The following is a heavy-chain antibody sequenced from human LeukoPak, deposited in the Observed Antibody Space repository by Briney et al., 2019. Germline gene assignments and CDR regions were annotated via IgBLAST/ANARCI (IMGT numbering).Heavy chain of an antibody. CDR3: ARRVATKPRYCFDS. Sequence: SETLSLTCAVSGGSISTYYWTWIRQPPGKGLEWIGFVYSNGNTKYNPSLESRATISVDTSKNQFSLNLRSVAAADTAVYYCARRVATKPRYCFDSWGQGILVTVSS. D-gene: IGHD5-24*01. J-gene: IGHJ4*02. CDR1: GGSISTYY. V-gene: IGHV4-59*08. CDR2: VYSNGNT.